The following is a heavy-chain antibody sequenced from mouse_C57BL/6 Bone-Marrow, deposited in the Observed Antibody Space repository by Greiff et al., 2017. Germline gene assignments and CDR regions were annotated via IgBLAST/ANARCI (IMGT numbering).Heavy chain of an antibody. Sequence: QVQLQQPGAELVMPGASVKLSCKASGYTFTSYWMHWVKQRPGQGLEWIGEIDPSDSYTNYNQKFKGKSTLTVDKSSSTAYMQLSSLTSENSAVYYCARLLFITTVEWPYYFDYWGQGTTLTVSS. D-gene: IGHD1-1*01. J-gene: IGHJ2*01. CDR3: ARLLFITTVEWPYYFDY. V-gene: IGHV1-69*01. CDR1: GYTFTSYW. CDR2: IDPSDSYT.